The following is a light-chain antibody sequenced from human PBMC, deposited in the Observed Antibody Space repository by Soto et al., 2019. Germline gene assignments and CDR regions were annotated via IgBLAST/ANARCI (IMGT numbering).Light chain of an antibody. CDR3: QQRSHWPGT. V-gene: IGKV3-11*01. CDR2: DAS. CDR1: QSVSSS. Sequence: EIVLTQSPATLSLSPGERATLSCRARQSVSSSLSWYQQKPGQAHRLLIYDASNRATGIPARFSGSGSGTHLALTISSLEPEDFAVYYCQQRSHWPGTFGQGPKGEI. J-gene: IGKJ1*01.